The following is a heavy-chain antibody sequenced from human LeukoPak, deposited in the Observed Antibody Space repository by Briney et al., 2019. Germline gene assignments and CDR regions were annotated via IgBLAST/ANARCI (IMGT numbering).Heavy chain of an antibody. Sequence: QPGRSLRLSCAASGFSFTSQGMHWVRQAPGKGLEWVALIWYDGSNKYYTDSVKGRLTISRDNSKNTLYLQMNSLRAEDTAVYYCAREGPRGNSQFDYWGQGTLVTVSS. CDR3: AREGPRGNSQFDY. J-gene: IGHJ4*02. CDR2: IWYDGSNK. D-gene: IGHD2/OR15-2a*01. CDR1: GFSFTSQG. V-gene: IGHV3-33*01.